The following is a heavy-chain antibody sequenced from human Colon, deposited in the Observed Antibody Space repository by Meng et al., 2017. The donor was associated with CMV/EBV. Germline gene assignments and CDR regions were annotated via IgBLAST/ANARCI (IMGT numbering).Heavy chain of an antibody. Sequence: GESLKISCAGSGLTLSSMYMHWVRQAPGKGLEWVSAISGTVDTTYYADSVKGRFTISRDSSKDTLYLQMNSLRAEDMAVYYCAKDFWSGYYISNYYGMDVWGQGTTVTVSS. J-gene: IGHJ6*02. CDR1: GLTLSSMY. CDR2: ISGTVDTT. V-gene: IGHV3-23*01. CDR3: AKDFWSGYYISNYYGMDV. D-gene: IGHD3-3*01.